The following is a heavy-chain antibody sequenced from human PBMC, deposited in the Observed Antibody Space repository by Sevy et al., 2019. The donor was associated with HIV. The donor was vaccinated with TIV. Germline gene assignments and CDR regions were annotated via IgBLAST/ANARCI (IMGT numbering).Heavy chain of an antibody. J-gene: IGHJ3*02. Sequence: ASVKVSCKASGGTFSSYAISWVRQAPGQELEWMGGIIPIFGTANYAQKFQGRVTITADESTSTAYMELSSLRSEDTAVYYCARDRHYYDSSGYHTGAFDIWGQGTMVTVSS. CDR3: ARDRHYYDSSGYHTGAFDI. CDR2: IIPIFGTA. CDR1: GGTFSSYA. D-gene: IGHD3-22*01. V-gene: IGHV1-69*13.